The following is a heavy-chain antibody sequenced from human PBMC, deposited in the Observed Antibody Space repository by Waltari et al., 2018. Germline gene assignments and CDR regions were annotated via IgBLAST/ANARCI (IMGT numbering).Heavy chain of an antibody. CDR2: INAGNGNT. D-gene: IGHD2-2*01. Sequence: QVQLVQSGAEVKKPGASVKVSCKASGYTFTSYAMHWVRQAPGQRLEWMGWINAGNGNTKYSQKFQGRVTITRDTSASTAYMELSSLRSEDTAVYYCARDPDIVVVPAAPHYYYYGMDVWGQGTTVTVSS. V-gene: IGHV1-3*01. CDR1: GYTFTSYA. CDR3: ARDPDIVVVPAAPHYYYYGMDV. J-gene: IGHJ6*02.